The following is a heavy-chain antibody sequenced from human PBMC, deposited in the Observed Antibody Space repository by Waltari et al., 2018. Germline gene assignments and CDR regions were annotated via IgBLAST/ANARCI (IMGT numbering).Heavy chain of an antibody. CDR2: ISWNRGSI. Sequence: EVQLVESGGGLVQPGRSLRLSCSASGFPFDDYAITSVRQAPGKGLGWVSGISWNRGSIGYADSVKGRVTISRDNAKNSLYLQMNSLRAEDTALYYCAKDSSSIGGDAFDIWGQGTMVTVSS. V-gene: IGHV3-9*01. CDR1: GFPFDDYA. D-gene: IGHD6-6*01. CDR3: AKDSSSIGGDAFDI. J-gene: IGHJ3*02.